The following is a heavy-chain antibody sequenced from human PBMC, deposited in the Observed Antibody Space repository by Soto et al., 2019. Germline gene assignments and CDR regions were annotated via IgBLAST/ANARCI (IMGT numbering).Heavy chain of an antibody. CDR3: AKDREGTGYNFDY. V-gene: IGHV3-33*06. Sequence: QVQLVESGGGVVQPGRSLRLSCAASGFTFSNYAMHWVRQAPGKGLEWVAVIWYDGNNKYYADSVKGRFTIFRDNSKSTLYLQLDSMRAEDTAVYYCAKDREGTGYNFDYWGQGTLVPVSS. CDR2: IWYDGNNK. CDR1: GFTFSNYA. D-gene: IGHD7-27*01. J-gene: IGHJ4*02.